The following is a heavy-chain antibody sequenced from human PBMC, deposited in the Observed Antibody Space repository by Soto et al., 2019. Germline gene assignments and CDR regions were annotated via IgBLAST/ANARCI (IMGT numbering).Heavy chain of an antibody. CDR3: ARVGVRWELLLDDAFDI. Sequence: SETLSLTCTVSGASISRDYCSWIRQPPGKGLEWIGYIYYSGSTNFNPSLKSRVTISVDTSKNQFSLKLSSVIAADTAVYYCARVGVRWELLLDDAFDIWGQGTMVT. D-gene: IGHD1-26*01. CDR1: GASISRDY. J-gene: IGHJ3*02. CDR2: IYYSGST. V-gene: IGHV4-59*01.